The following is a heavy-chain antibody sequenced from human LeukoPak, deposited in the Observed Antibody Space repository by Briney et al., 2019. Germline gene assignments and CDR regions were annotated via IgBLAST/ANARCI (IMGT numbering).Heavy chain of an antibody. CDR3: ARDRGYSSSWYGRGWFDP. Sequence: ASVKVSCKASGYTFTSYYMHWVRQAPGQGLEWMGIINPSGGSTSYAQKFQGRVTMTRDTSISTAYMELSRLRSDDTAVYYCARDRGYSSSWYGRGWFDPWGQGTLVTVSS. J-gene: IGHJ5*02. CDR1: GYTFTSYY. D-gene: IGHD6-13*01. CDR2: INPSGGST. V-gene: IGHV1-46*01.